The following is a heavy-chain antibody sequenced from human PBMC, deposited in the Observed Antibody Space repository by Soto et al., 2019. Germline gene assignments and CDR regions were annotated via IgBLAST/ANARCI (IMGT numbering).Heavy chain of an antibody. Sequence: QVQLVQSGAEEKKPGASVKVSCKASGYTFTNYAMHWVRQAPGQRLEWMGWINAGNGNTKYSQKFQGRVTITRDTSARTAYMELSSLRAEDTAVYYCARGFPLGFDPWGQGTLVTVSS. CDR1: GYTFTNYA. CDR2: INAGNGNT. J-gene: IGHJ5*02. CDR3: ARGFPLGFDP. D-gene: IGHD3-16*02. V-gene: IGHV1-3*05.